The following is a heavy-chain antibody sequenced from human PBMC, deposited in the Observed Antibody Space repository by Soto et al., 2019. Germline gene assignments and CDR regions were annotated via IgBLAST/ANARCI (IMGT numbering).Heavy chain of an antibody. Sequence: GSLRLSCAASGFTFSSYWMSWVRQAPGKGLEWVANIKQDGSEKYYVDSVKGRFTISRDNAKNSLYLQMNSLRAEDTAVYYCARERPQYYDILTGYHDAFDIWGQGTMVTVSS. CDR3: ARERPQYYDILTGYHDAFDI. CDR2: IKQDGSEK. CDR1: GFTFSSYW. J-gene: IGHJ3*02. D-gene: IGHD3-9*01. V-gene: IGHV3-7*01.